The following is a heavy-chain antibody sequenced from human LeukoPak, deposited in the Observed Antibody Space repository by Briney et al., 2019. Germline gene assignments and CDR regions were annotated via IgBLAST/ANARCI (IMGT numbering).Heavy chain of an antibody. V-gene: IGHV4-4*07. Sequence: PSETLSLTCNVSGGSIRGYYWSWIRQPAGKGLEWIGRIYTSGSTNYNPSLKSRVTMSVDTSKNQFSLKLSSVTAADTAVYYCARHGYSGYDRRYYYYYMDVWGKGTTVTISS. CDR2: IYTSGST. CDR1: GGSIRGYY. J-gene: IGHJ6*03. D-gene: IGHD5-12*01. CDR3: ARHGYSGYDRRYYYYYMDV.